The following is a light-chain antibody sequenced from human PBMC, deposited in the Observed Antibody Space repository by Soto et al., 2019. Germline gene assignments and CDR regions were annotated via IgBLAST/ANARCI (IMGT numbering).Light chain of an antibody. CDR1: QSIRSN. V-gene: IGKV3-15*01. CDR2: GAS. Sequence: EIVLTQSPVTLSLSPGERATLSCRASQSIRSNYLAWYQQKPGQAPRLLIYGASTRATGIPARFSGSGSGTEFTLTISSLQSEDFAVYYCHQYDNWPKTFGQGTRLEIK. J-gene: IGKJ5*01. CDR3: HQYDNWPKT.